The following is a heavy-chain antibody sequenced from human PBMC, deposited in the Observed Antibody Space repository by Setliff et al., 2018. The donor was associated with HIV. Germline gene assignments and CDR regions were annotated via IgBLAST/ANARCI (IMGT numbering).Heavy chain of an antibody. Sequence: PSETLSLTCAVYGGSFSGHYWSWIRQPPGKGLEWIGEINHTGSTYYNPSLKSRVTISVDTSKNQFSLKLSSVIAADTAVYFCAPGEGVASTYYHDWGQGTQVTVSS. D-gene: IGHD3-3*01. J-gene: IGHJ4*01. CDR1: GGSFSGHY. CDR2: INHTGST. CDR3: APGEGVASTYYHD. V-gene: IGHV4-34*01.